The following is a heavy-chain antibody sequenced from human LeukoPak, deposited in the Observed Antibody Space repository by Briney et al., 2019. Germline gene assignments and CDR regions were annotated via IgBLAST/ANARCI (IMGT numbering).Heavy chain of an antibody. V-gene: IGHV3-53*01. CDR2: IYSGGST. CDR3: ARDRFTNPRVGDAFDI. J-gene: IGHJ3*02. D-gene: IGHD3-16*01. Sequence: PGGSLRLSCAASGFTVSSNYMSWVRQAPGKGLEWVSVIYSGGSTYYADSVKGRFTISRDNSKNTLYLQMNSLRAEDTAVYYCARDRFTNPRVGDAFDIWGQGTMLTVSS. CDR1: GFTVSSNY.